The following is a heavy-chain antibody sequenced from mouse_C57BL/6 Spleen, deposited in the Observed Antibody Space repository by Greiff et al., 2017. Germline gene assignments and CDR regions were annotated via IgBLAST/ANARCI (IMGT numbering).Heavy chain of an antibody. CDR1: GFTFSDYY. J-gene: IGHJ4*01. Sequence: EVQLVESEGGLVQPGSSMKLSCTASGFTFSDYYMAWVRQVPEKGLEWVANINYDGSSTYYLDSLKSRFIISRDNAKNILYLQMSSLKSEDTATYYCARDRWNAMDYWGQGTSVTVSS. CDR3: ARDRWNAMDY. V-gene: IGHV5-16*01. CDR2: INYDGSST.